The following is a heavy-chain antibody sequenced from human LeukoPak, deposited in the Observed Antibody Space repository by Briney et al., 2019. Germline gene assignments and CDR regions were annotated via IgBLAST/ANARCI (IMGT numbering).Heavy chain of an antibody. CDR3: ARDSEDTTMGPGY. D-gene: IGHD5-18*01. V-gene: IGHV1-18*01. CDR1: GYTFTSYG. J-gene: IGHJ4*02. Sequence: VASVKVSCKASGYTFTSYGISWVRQAPGQGLEWMGWISAYNGNTNYAQKLQGRVTMTRDMSTSTVYMELSSLRSEDTAVYYCARDSEDTTMGPGYWGQGTLVTVSS. CDR2: ISAYNGNT.